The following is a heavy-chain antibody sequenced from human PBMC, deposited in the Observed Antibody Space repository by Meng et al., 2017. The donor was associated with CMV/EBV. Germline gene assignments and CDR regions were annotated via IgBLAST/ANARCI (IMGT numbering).Heavy chain of an antibody. Sequence: VLSGGMGKEPGTVVTSCAKTCGYAFSMDHEHRVLQAPGRELEWWGWINSNSGATDYAQKFKGRFTITRDTSITTFYMELSSVTSEDTAVYYCARDPSGSRVAFDYWGQGTLVTVSS. CDR2: INSNSGAT. V-gene: IGHV1-2*02. CDR1: GYAFSMDH. CDR3: ARDPSGSRVAFDY. J-gene: IGHJ4*02. D-gene: IGHD1-26*01.